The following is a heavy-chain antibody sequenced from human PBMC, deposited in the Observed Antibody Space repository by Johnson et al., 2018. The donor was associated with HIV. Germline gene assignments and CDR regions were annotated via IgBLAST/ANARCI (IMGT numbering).Heavy chain of an antibody. CDR3: ARDLGVATAKVNAFDI. V-gene: IGHV3-13*01. Sequence: VQLVESGGGLVQPGGSLRLSCAASGFTFSSYDMHWVRQATGKGLEWVSAIGTAGDTYYPGSVKGRFTISRENAKNSMYLQMNSLRAEDTAVYYCARDLGVATAKVNAFDIWGQGTMVTVSS. CDR2: IGTAGDT. D-gene: IGHD5-12*01. CDR1: GFTFSSYD. J-gene: IGHJ3*02.